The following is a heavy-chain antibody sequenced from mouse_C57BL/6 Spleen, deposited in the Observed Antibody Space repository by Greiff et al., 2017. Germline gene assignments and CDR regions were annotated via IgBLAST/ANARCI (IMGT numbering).Heavy chain of an antibody. CDR2: IYPSDSAT. J-gene: IGHJ2*01. V-gene: IGHV1-52*01. Sequence: QVQLQQPGAELVRPGSSVKLSCKASGYTFTSYWLHWVKQRPIPGLEWIGNIYPSDSATQSNQKFTDKATLTVDKSSSTAYMQRSSLTSEDSAVYNCAREDYDYDARGFDYWGQGTTLTVSS. D-gene: IGHD2-4*01. CDR1: GYTFTSYW. CDR3: AREDYDYDARGFDY.